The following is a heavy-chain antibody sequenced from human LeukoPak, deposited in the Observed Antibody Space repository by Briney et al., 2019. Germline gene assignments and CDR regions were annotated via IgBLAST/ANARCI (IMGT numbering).Heavy chain of an antibody. D-gene: IGHD3-22*01. CDR3: ARGIGYYYDSSGYYPPDAFDI. V-gene: IGHV4-61*02. CDR2: IYTSGST. Sequence: SQTLSLTCTVSAGSFISDSYYWTWIRQPAGKGLEWIGRIYTSGSTNYNPSLKSRVTISVDTSKNQFSLKLSSVTAADTAVYYCARGIGYYYDSSGYYPPDAFDIWGQGTMVTVSS. CDR1: AGSFISDSYY. J-gene: IGHJ3*02.